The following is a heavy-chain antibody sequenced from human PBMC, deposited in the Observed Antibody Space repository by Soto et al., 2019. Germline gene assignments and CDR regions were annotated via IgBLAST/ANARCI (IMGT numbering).Heavy chain of an antibody. CDR2: THHSRGT. CDR3: ARYSAASGTYYFDY. D-gene: IGHD6-13*01. CDR1: GDSISGTHW. J-gene: IGHJ4*01. Sequence: SETLSLTCAVSGDSISGTHWWSWVRRPPGKGLEFIGETHHSRGTNYNPSLRSRVTMSLDKSKNQLSLILYSVTAADTGVYYCARYSAASGTYYFDYWGQGTLVTVSS. V-gene: IGHV4-4*02.